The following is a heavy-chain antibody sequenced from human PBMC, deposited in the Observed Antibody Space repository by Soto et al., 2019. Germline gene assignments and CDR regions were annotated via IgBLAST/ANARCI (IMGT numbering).Heavy chain of an antibody. Sequence: QVQLQESGPGLVKPSQTLSLTCTVSGGSISSGGDYWSWIRQHPGKGLEWIGYIYYSGSTYYNPSLKSRVTLSVDTSKNHFSLKLSSVTAADTAVYYCARATPYYYYGMDVRGQGTTVTVSS. D-gene: IGHD2-15*01. V-gene: IGHV4-31*03. J-gene: IGHJ6*02. CDR1: GGSISSGGDY. CDR2: IYYSGST. CDR3: ARATPYYYYGMDV.